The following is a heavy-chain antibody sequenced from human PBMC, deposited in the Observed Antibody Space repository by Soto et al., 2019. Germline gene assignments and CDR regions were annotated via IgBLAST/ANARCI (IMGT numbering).Heavy chain of an antibody. J-gene: IGHJ4*02. V-gene: IGHV3-21*04. CDR3: AADTGDIEVVPATT. D-gene: IGHD2-15*01. Sequence: GGSLRLSCAASGLNFEKCSMNWVRQPPGKGPEWLASISPASTYIRYADSVKGRFTISRDNARNALSLQMMSLRADDTAMYFCAADTGDIEVVPATTWGQGTLVTVSS. CDR2: ISPASTYI. CDR1: GLNFEKCS.